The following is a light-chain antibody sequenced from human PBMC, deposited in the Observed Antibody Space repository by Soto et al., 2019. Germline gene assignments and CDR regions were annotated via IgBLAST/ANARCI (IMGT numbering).Light chain of an antibody. V-gene: IGKV1-5*01. CDR2: DAS. CDR3: QQYSSYSS. J-gene: IGKJ2*01. Sequence: DIQMTQSPSTLSASVGDRVTITCRASQSVSGWLAWYQQKPGKAPNLLISDASSLESGVPSRFSGSGSGTEFTLTISGLQPDDFATYYCQQYSSYSSFGQGTKLEIK. CDR1: QSVSGW.